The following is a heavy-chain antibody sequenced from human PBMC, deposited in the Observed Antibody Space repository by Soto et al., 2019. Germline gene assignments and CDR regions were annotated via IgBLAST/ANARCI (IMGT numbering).Heavy chain of an antibody. J-gene: IGHJ5*02. V-gene: IGHV1-69*01. CDR3: ARRTVLLNFDP. CDR2: IIPIFGTA. Sequence: QVQLVQSGAEVKKPGSSVKVSCKASGGTFSSYAISWVRQAPGQGLEWMGGIIPIFGTANYAQKFQGRVTITADEPTITAYMKLSSLRSEDTAEYYWARRTVLLNFDPWGQGTLVTVSS. CDR1: GGTFSSYA. D-gene: IGHD3-10*01.